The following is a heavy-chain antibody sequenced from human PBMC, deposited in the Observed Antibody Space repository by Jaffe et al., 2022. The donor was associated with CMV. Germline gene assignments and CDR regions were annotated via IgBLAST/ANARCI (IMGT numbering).Heavy chain of an antibody. CDR3: ARGNRHSIAARPRFSNWFDP. CDR1: GGSFSGYY. J-gene: IGHJ5*02. V-gene: IGHV4-34*01. Sequence: QVQLQQWGAGLLKPSETLSLTCAVYGGSFSGYYWSWIRQPPGKGLEWIGEINHSGSTNYNPSLKSRVTISVDTSKNQFSLKLSSVTAADTAVYYCARGNRHSIAARPRFSNWFDPWGQGTLVTVSS. D-gene: IGHD6-6*01. CDR2: INHSGST.